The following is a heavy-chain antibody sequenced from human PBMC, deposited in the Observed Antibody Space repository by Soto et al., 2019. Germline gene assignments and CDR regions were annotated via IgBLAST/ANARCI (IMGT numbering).Heavy chain of an antibody. J-gene: IGHJ3*02. CDR2: IKSKTDGGTT. Sequence: EVQLVESGGGLVKPGGSLRLSCVASGFTFSNAWMSWVRQAPGKGLEWVGRIKSKTDGGTTDYAAPVKGRFTISRDDSKNTLYLQMNSLKTEDTAVYYCTTDVSMDAFDIWGQGTMVTVSS. D-gene: IGHD2-2*01. CDR3: TTDVSMDAFDI. CDR1: GFTFSNAW. V-gene: IGHV3-15*01.